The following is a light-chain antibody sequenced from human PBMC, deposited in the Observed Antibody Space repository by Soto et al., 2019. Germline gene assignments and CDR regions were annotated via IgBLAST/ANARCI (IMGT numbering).Light chain of an antibody. V-gene: IGKV1-5*03. CDR2: KAS. CDR1: QSIINW. CDR3: QEYNTYSYT. J-gene: IGKJ2*01. Sequence: DIQMTQSPSALSASVGDRVTITCRASQSIINWLAWYQQKPGKAPKLLIYKASSLESGVPSRFSGSGSGTEFTLTISSLQPDDFATYYCQEYNTYSYTFGQWTKLEIK.